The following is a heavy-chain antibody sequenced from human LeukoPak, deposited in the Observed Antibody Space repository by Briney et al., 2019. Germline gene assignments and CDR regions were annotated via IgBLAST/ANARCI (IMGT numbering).Heavy chain of an antibody. D-gene: IGHD6-19*01. CDR2: IIPISGTA. J-gene: IGHJ4*02. Sequence: ASVKVSCKASGGTFSSYAISWVRQARGQGLEWMGGIIPISGTANYAQKFQGRVTITTDESTSTAYMELSSLRSEDTAVYYCARGEGYYSSGWYWVLGFDYWGQGTLVTVSS. CDR3: ARGEGYYSSGWYWVLGFDY. V-gene: IGHV1-69*05. CDR1: GGTFSSYA.